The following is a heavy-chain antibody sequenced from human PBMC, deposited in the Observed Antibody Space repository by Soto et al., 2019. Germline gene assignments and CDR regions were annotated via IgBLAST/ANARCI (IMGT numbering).Heavy chain of an antibody. V-gene: IGHV3-23*01. CDR1: GFTFSSYV. D-gene: IGHD3-3*01. Sequence: EVQLLESGGRLVQPGGSLTLACAASGFTFSSYVMSWVRQAPGKGLEWVSAISGGDDATYYAASVKGRFTISRDNSRNTLYLPMNSLRVEDTGLYYGVKDWSGNKCPGMDVWGQGTTVTVSS. CDR2: ISGGDDAT. CDR3: VKDWSGNKCPGMDV. J-gene: IGHJ6*02.